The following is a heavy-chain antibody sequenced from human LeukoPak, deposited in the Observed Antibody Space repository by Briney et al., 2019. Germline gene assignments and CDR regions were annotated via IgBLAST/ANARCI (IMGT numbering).Heavy chain of an antibody. CDR2: INPSGGST. CDR3: ARVGGYYDSSGYSDY. V-gene: IGHV1-46*01. J-gene: IGHJ4*02. Sequence: ASVKVSCKASGYTFTSYYMHWVRQAPGQGLEWMGIINPSGGSTSYAQKFQGRVTMTRDTSTSTVYMELSSLRSEDTAVYYYARVGGYYDSSGYSDYWGQGTLVTVSS. D-gene: IGHD3-22*01. CDR1: GYTFTSYY.